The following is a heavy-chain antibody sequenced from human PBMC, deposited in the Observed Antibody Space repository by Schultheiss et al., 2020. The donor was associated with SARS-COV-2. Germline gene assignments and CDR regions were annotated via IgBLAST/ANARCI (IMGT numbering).Heavy chain of an antibody. Sequence: SETLSLTCTVSGGSISSGGYYWGWIRQPPGKGLEWIGNIYYSGSTYYNPSLKSRVTISVDTSKNQFSLKLRSVTAADTAVYYCARTLRGGIVVAVPYYFDYWGQGTPVTVSS. J-gene: IGHJ4*02. CDR2: IYYSGST. D-gene: IGHD6-19*01. CDR3: ARTLRGGIVVAVPYYFDY. CDR1: GGSISSGGYY. V-gene: IGHV4-39*07.